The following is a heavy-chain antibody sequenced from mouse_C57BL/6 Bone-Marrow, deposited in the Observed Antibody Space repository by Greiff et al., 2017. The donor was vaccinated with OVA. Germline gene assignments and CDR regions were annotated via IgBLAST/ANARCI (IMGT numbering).Heavy chain of an antibody. J-gene: IGHJ2*01. CDR2: IYPSDSET. CDR3: ATDY. Sequence: QVQLLQPGGELVRPGASVKLSCKASGFTFTSYWMDWVKQRPGQGLEWIGNIYPSDSETYYNQKFKDKATLTVDKSSSTAYMQLSSLTSEDSAVYYCATDYWGQGTTLTVSS. V-gene: IGHV1-61*01. CDR1: GFTFTSYW.